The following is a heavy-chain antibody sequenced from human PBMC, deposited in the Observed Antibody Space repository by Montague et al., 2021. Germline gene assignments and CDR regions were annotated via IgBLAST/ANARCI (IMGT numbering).Heavy chain of an antibody. Sequence: CLSLSCSASGFTFRSYAMSWVRQSAGKGLEWVSTITASGATTYYEDSVKGRFTISRDNSKNTLYLQMNSLRAEDMAIYFCANARVAVAGAEDYWGQGALVTVSS. V-gene: IGHV3-23*01. J-gene: IGHJ4*02. CDR2: ITASGATT. CDR1: GFTFRSYA. D-gene: IGHD6-19*01. CDR3: ANARVAVAGAEDY.